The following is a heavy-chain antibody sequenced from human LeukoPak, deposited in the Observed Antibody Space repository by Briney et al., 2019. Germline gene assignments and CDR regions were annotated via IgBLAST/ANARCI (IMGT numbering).Heavy chain of an antibody. CDR2: IFYSGST. D-gene: IGHD2-21*02. V-gene: IGHV4-39*01. J-gene: IGHJ4*02. Sequence: PSETLSLTCTVSGGSISSGSYYWGWIRQPPGKGLEWIGNIFYSGSTYYNPSLKSRVTISIDTSKNQFSLKLSSVTAADTAVYYCARPVGVTSSFDYWGQGILVTVSS. CDR3: ARPVGVTSSFDY. CDR1: GGSISSGSYY.